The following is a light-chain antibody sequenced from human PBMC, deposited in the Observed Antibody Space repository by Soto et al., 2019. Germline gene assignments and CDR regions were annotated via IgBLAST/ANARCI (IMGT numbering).Light chain of an antibody. Sequence: PAAMSLSPAAISVFSWRGSQSVSSNLAWYQQKPGQAPRLLIYGASTRATGIPARFSGSGSGTEFTLTISSLQSEDFAVYYCQQYNNWPLTFGQGTKVDIK. CDR3: QQYNNWPLT. CDR1: QSVSSN. CDR2: GAS. J-gene: IGKJ1*01. V-gene: IGKV3-15*01.